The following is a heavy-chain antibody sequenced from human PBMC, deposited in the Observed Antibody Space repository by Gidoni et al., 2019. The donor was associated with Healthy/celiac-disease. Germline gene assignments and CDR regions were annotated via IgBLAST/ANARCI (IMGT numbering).Heavy chain of an antibody. CDR1: GFTFSNYY. Sequence: VQLVESGGGLVNPGGSLLLSCAASGFTFSNYYLSWIRQAPGKGLEWVSYISSSSRYTNYEEPVKGRFTISRDNAKNSLYLQMNSLRAEDTAVYYCARDLGIGSSSGYYYGMDVWGQGTTVTVSS. CDR3: ARDLGIGSSSGYYYGMDV. V-gene: IGHV3-11*06. D-gene: IGHD6-6*01. J-gene: IGHJ6*02. CDR2: ISSSSRYT.